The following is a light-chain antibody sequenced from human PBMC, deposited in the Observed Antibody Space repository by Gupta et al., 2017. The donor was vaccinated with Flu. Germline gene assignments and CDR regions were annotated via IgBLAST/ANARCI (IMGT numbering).Light chain of an antibody. CDR1: QSISSY. CDR3: QQSYSTPWT. J-gene: IGKJ1*01. V-gene: IGKV1-39*01. CDR2: AAS. Sequence: DIPMTQTPSLVSASVGDRVTITGRASQSISSYLNWYQQKPGNAPKLLIYAASSLQSGVPSRFSGSGSGTDFTLTISSLQPEDFATYYCQQSYSTPWTFGQGTKVEIK.